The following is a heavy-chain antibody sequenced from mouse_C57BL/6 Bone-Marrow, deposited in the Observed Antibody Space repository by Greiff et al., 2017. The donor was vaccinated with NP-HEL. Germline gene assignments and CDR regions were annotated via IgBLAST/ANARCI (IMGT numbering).Heavy chain of an antibody. D-gene: IGHD3-2*02. CDR2: IWSGGST. CDR3: ARNSDSSGYPYYAMDY. V-gene: IGHV2-2*01. J-gene: IGHJ4*01. CDR1: GFSLTSYG. Sequence: QVQLQQSGPGLVQPSQSLSITCTVSGFSLTSYGVHWVRQSPGKGLEWLGVIWSGGSTDYNAAFISRLSISKDNSKSQVFFKMNSLQADDTAIYYCARNSDSSGYPYYAMDYWGQGTSVTVSS.